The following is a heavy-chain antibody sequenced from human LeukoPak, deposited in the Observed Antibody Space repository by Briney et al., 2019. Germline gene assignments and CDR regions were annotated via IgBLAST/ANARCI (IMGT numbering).Heavy chain of an antibody. D-gene: IGHD6-6*01. CDR2: IYSGGRT. J-gene: IGHJ4*02. Sequence: GGSLRLFCGAAGVTVSDNYISWVRQAPGEGLEWVSVIYSGGRTYYADSVKGRFTISRDNSKNTVYLQMNSLRTEDTAVYYCARVYSSSSSYFDYWGQRTLVTVSS. V-gene: IGHV3-53*05. CDR1: GVTVSDNY. CDR3: ARVYSSSSSYFDY.